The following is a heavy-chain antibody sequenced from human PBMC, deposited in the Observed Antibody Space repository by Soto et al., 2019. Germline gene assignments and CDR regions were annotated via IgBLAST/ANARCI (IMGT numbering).Heavy chain of an antibody. V-gene: IGHV1-24*01. CDR2: FDPEDGET. J-gene: IGHJ4*02. D-gene: IGHD2-15*01. CDR3: ATLGYCSGGSCYG. CDR1: GYTLTELS. Sequence: GASVKVSCKVSGYTLTELSMHWLRQSPGKGLEWMGGFDPEDGETIYAQKFQGRVTMTEDTSTDTAYMELSSLRSEDTAVYYCATLGYCSGGSCYGWGQGTLVTVSS.